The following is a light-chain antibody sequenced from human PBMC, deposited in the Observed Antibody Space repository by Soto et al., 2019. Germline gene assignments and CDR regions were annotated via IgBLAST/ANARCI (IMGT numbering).Light chain of an antibody. J-gene: IGKJ1*01. CDR3: QQYYSTPQT. CDR2: WAS. Sequence: DIVMTQSPDSLVVSLGERATINCKSSQSILYSSSNKNYLAWYQQKPGQPPKLLIYWASTRESGVPVRFSGSGSGTDFTLTISSLQAEDVAVYYCQQYYSTPQTFGQGTKVEIK. V-gene: IGKV4-1*01. CDR1: QSILYSSSNKNY.